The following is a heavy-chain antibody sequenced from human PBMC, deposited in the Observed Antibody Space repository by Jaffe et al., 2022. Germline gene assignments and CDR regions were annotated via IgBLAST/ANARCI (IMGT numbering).Heavy chain of an antibody. V-gene: IGHV3-21*01. CDR1: GFTFSSYS. D-gene: IGHD5-12*01. CDR2: ISSSSSYI. J-gene: IGHJ1*01. CDR3: ARGGGDPYSGYPTPFQH. Sequence: EVQLVESGGGLVKPGGSLRLSCAASGFTFSSYSMNWVRQAPGKGLEWVSSISSSSSYIYYADSVKGRFTISRDNAKNSLYLQMNSLRAEDTAVYYCARGGGDPYSGYPTPFQHWGQGTLVTVSS.